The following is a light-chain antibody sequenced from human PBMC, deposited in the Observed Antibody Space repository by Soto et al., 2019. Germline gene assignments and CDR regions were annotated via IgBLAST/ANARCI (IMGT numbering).Light chain of an antibody. CDR3: QQSYTTPRT. Sequence: DIQMTQSPSSLSASVGDRVTITCRASQNIDNYLHWYQQKPGKAPKLLIYGASILQSGVPSRFSGSGSETDFTLTISSLQPEDFATYYCQQSYTTPRTFGQGTKVDIK. CDR2: GAS. V-gene: IGKV1-39*01. J-gene: IGKJ1*01. CDR1: QNIDNY.